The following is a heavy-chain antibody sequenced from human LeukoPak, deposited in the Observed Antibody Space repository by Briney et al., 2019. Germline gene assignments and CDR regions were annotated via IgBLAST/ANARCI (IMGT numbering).Heavy chain of an antibody. J-gene: IGHJ4*02. CDR1: GFTFSSFG. D-gene: IGHD5-12*01. Sequence: GGSLRLSCAASGFTFSSFGMHWVRQAPGKGLEWVSFIRYDGSIKYYTDSVKGRFTISRDNSKNTLYLQTSSLRAEDTAVYYCAKDXGTPTITGHLXTGXTGXXGQGXXXXV. CDR3: AKDXGTPTITGHLXTGXTGX. V-gene: IGHV3-30*02. CDR2: IRYDGSIK.